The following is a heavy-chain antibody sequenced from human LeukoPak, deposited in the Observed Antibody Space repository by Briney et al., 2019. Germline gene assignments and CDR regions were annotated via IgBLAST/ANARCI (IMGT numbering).Heavy chain of an antibody. CDR1: GFTLGTYW. CDR2: IKEDGSEK. V-gene: IGHV3-7*04. J-gene: IGHJ5*02. Sequence: GGSLRLSCAASGFTLGTYWMSWVRQAPGKGLEWVANIKEDGSEKYHVDSVKGRFTISRDNAKNSLYLQMNSLRPEDTAVYYCVRGYDSSGYYGDDLWGQGTLVTVSS. D-gene: IGHD3-22*01. CDR3: VRGYDSSGYYGDDL.